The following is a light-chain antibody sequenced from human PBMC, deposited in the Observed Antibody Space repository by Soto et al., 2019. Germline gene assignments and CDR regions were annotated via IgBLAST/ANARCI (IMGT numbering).Light chain of an antibody. V-gene: IGKV1-13*02. CDR2: DVS. Sequence: AIQVTQSPSSLSASVGDRVTITCRASQDIRGDLAWYQQKPGKAPKLLIYDVSTLENEVPSRFSGSSSGTQFTLTISSLQPEDFGTYYCQQFNSYPITFGHGTRLEIK. CDR1: QDIRGD. CDR3: QQFNSYPIT. J-gene: IGKJ5*01.